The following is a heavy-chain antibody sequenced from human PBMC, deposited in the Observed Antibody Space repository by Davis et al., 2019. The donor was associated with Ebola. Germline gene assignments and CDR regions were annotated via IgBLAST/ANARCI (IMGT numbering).Heavy chain of an antibody. D-gene: IGHD3-3*01. V-gene: IGHV4-39*07. Sequence: PSETLSLTCTVSGGSISSYYWSWIRQPPGKGLEWIGSIYYSGSTYYNPSLKSRVTISVDTSKNQFSLKLSSVTAADTAVYYCARDRVVSDAFDIWGQGTMVTVSS. CDR1: GGSISSYY. CDR2: IYYSGST. J-gene: IGHJ3*02. CDR3: ARDRVVSDAFDI.